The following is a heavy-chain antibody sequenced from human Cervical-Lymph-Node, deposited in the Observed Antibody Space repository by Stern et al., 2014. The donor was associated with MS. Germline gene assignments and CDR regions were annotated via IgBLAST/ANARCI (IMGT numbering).Heavy chain of an antibody. D-gene: IGHD4-23*01. CDR2: IYYDGSNR. Sequence: LVESGGGVVQPVRPLSLSCAASGFTFSSSGLHWVRQAPGKGREWLAIIYYDGSNRYYADSVKGRFTISRDNSKNTLYLQMNSLRAEDTAVYYCAREGGNTAEYFQHWGQGTLVTVSS. J-gene: IGHJ1*01. V-gene: IGHV3-33*01. CDR3: AREGGNTAEYFQH. CDR1: GFTFSSSG.